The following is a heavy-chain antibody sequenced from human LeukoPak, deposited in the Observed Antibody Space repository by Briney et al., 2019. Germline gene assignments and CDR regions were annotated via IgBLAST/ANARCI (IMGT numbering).Heavy chain of an antibody. D-gene: IGHD4-17*01. CDR3: ARARDYGDYHDAFDI. V-gene: IGHV1-69*05. CDR2: IIPIFGTA. CDR1: GGTFSSYA. J-gene: IGHJ3*02. Sequence: SVKVSCKASGGTFSSYAISWVRQAPGQGLEWMGGIIPIFGTANYAQKLQGRVTMTTDTSTSTAYMELRSLRSDDTAVYYCARARDYGDYHDAFDIWGQGTMVTVSS.